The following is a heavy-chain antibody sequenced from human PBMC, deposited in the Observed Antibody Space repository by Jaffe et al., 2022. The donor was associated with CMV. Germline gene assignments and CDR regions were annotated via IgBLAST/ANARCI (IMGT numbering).Heavy chain of an antibody. Sequence: EVQLVESGGGLVQPGGSLRLSCAASGFTFSSYIMNWVRQAPGKGLEWVSYISSTSDAIYYGDSVKGRFTISRDNAKNSLYLQMNSLRDEDTAVYYCARAPRRLGFGQYTFDPWGQGTLVTVSS. CDR1: GFTFSSYI. J-gene: IGHJ5*02. V-gene: IGHV3-48*02. D-gene: IGHD3-10*01. CDR3: ARAPRRLGFGQYTFDP. CDR2: ISSTSDAI.